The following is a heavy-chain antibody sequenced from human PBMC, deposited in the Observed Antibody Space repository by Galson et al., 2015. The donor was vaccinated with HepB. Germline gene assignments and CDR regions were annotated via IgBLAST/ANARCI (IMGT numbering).Heavy chain of an antibody. Sequence: SVKVSCKASGGTFSSYTISWVRQAPGQGLEWMGWISAYNGNTNYAQKFQGRVTVTTDTSTSTAYMELRSLRSDDTAVYYCAAKVGYSGYDFDYWGQGTLVTVSS. CDR3: AAKVGYSGYDFDY. CDR2: ISAYNGNT. J-gene: IGHJ4*02. CDR1: GGTFSSYT. V-gene: IGHV1-18*01. D-gene: IGHD5-12*01.